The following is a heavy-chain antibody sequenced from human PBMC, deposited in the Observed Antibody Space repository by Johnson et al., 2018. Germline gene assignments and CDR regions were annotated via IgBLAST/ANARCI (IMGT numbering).Heavy chain of an antibody. V-gene: IGHV3-33*01. CDR3: ARVRSQYCSGGSCYGLDA. J-gene: IGHJ6*02. CDR2: IWYDGSNI. Sequence: QVQLVESGGGVVQXGRSXRLXCEASGFRFSSYGMHWGRQAPGKGLEWVAVIWYDGSNIHYAASVKGRFIISRDNSKNMMFPQMNSLRVEDTAVYYCARVRSQYCSGGSCYGLDAWGQGTSVTVSS. CDR1: GFRFSSYG. D-gene: IGHD2-15*01.